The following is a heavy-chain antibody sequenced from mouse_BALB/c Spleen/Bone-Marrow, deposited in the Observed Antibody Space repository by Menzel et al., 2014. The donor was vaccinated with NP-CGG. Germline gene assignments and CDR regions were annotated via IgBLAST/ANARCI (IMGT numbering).Heavy chain of an antibody. J-gene: IGHJ4*01. V-gene: IGHV1S130*01. Sequence: QVHVKQSGSVLVRPGDSVKLSCKASGYTFTSTWIHWAKQRPGQGLEWIGEIHPNSGNTTYNEPLKGKATLTADTSSSTAYVDLSSLTSEDSAVYYCTRDGVGGAMDYWGQGTSVTVSS. CDR2: IHPNSGNT. CDR1: GYTFTSTW. CDR3: TRDGVGGAMDY. D-gene: IGHD2-3*01.